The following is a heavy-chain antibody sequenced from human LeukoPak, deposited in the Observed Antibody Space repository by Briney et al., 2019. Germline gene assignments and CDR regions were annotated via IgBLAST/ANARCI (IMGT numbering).Heavy chain of an antibody. CDR3: AKDRSPLWFGEFRNWFDP. Sequence: QPGGSLRLSCAASGFTFSSYAMSWVRQAPGKGLEWVSAISGSGGSTYYADSVKGRFTISRDNSKNTLYLQTNSLRAEDTAVYYCAKDRSPLWFGEFRNWFDPWGQGTLVTVSS. J-gene: IGHJ5*02. CDR1: GFTFSSYA. CDR2: ISGSGGST. V-gene: IGHV3-23*01. D-gene: IGHD3-10*01.